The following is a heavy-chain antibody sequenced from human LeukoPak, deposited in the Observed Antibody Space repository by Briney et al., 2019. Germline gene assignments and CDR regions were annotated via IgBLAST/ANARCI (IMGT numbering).Heavy chain of an antibody. CDR3: ARSPCPPDYFDY. CDR2: ISYDGSNK. CDR1: GFTFSSYA. J-gene: IGHJ4*02. V-gene: IGHV3-30-3*01. Sequence: QSGGSLRLSCAASGFTFSSYAMHWVRQAPGKGLEWVAVISYDGSNKYYADSVKGRFTISRDNSKNTLYLQMNSLRAEDTAVYYCARSPCPPDYFDYWGQGTLVTVSS.